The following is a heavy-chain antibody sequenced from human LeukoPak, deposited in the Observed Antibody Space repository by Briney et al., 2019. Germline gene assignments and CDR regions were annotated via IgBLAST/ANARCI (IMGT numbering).Heavy chain of an antibody. CDR1: GDSISSFY. CDR3: ARDKTYYDILTGYFRLFDY. CDR2: IYYSGST. Sequence: SETLSLTCTVSGDSISSFYWNWIRQPPGKGLEWIGYIYYSGSTNYNPSLKSRVTISVDTSKNQFSLKLSSVTAADTAVYYCARDKTYYDILTGYFRLFDYWGQGTLVTVSS. J-gene: IGHJ4*02. V-gene: IGHV4-59*01. D-gene: IGHD3-9*01.